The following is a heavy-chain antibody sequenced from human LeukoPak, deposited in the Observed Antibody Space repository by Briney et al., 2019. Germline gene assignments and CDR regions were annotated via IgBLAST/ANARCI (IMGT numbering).Heavy chain of an antibody. D-gene: IGHD3-10*01. V-gene: IGHV4-34*01. J-gene: IGHJ5*02. CDR1: GGSFSGYY. Sequence: SETLSLTCAVSGGSFSGYYWSWIRQPPGKGLEWIGEINHSGSTNYNPSLKSRVTISVDTSKNQFSLKLSSVTAADTAVYYCARGRGRRFGELLSHWFDPWGQGPLVTVSS. CDR3: ARGRGRRFGELLSHWFDP. CDR2: INHSGST.